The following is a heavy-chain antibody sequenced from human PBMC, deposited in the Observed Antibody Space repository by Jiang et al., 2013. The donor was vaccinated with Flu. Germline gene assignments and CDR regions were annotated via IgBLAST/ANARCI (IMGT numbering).Heavy chain of an antibody. J-gene: IGHJ4*02. CDR3: AGQSINPLSYYYFQY. Sequence: SGATNYTPSLKGRVTISGDTSKNEFSLRLTSVTAADSAVYFCAGQSINPLSYYYFQYWGPGTLVSVSS. D-gene: IGHD1-14*01. V-gene: IGHV4-4*08. CDR2: SGAT.